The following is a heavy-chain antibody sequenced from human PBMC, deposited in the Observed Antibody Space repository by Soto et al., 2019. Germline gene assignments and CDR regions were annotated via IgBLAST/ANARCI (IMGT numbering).Heavy chain of an antibody. D-gene: IGHD2-2*01. V-gene: IGHV3-30*03. Sequence: GGSLRLSCAASGFTFNSYGMHWVRQAPGKGLEWVALISYDGSNKYYADSVKGRFTISRDNSKNTLYLQMNSLRAEDTAVYYCAREYCSSTSCLNWFDPWGQGTLVTVSS. J-gene: IGHJ5*02. CDR2: ISYDGSNK. CDR3: AREYCSSTSCLNWFDP. CDR1: GFTFNSYG.